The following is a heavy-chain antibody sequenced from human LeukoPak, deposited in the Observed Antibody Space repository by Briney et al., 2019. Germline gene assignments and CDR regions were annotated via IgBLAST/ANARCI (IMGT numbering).Heavy chain of an antibody. Sequence: PGGSLRLSCAASGFTVSSNYMSWVRQAPGKGLEWVSVIYSGGSTYYADSVKGRFTISRDNSKNTLYLQMNSLRAEDTAVYYCAKLSDLVGARFDYWGQGTLVTVSS. CDR3: AKLSDLVGARFDY. J-gene: IGHJ4*02. CDR2: IYSGGST. D-gene: IGHD1-26*01. CDR1: GFTVSSNY. V-gene: IGHV3-53*01.